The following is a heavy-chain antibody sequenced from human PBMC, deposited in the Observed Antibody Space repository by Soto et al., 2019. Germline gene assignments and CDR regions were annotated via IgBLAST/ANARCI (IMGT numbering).Heavy chain of an antibody. D-gene: IGHD6-19*01. V-gene: IGHV4-59*01. J-gene: IGHJ3*02. CDR1: GGSISSYY. Sequence: SETLSLTCTVSGGSISSYYWSWIRQPPGKGLEWIGYIYYSGSTNYNPSLKSRVTISVDTSKNQFSLKLSSVTAADTAVYYCARGQGSGWAADAFDIWGQGTMVTVSS. CDR3: ARGQGSGWAADAFDI. CDR2: IYYSGST.